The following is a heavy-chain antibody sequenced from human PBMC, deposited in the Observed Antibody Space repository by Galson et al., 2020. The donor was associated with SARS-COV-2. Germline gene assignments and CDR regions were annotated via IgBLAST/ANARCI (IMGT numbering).Heavy chain of an antibody. CDR3: ARGQYVLHTTAWFGQKRLLDHGVDV. Sequence: SQASETLSLTCDVYIGSSNHYYWAWIRQPPGKGLEWIGEISHSGTTTYNPSLKSRATIKGDTSKKEFSLKVHSMTAADTAVYFCARGQYVLHTTAWFGQKRLLDHGVDVWGQGTTVTVAS. J-gene: IGHJ6*02. CDR2: ISHSGTT. V-gene: IGHV4-34*01. D-gene: IGHD3-10*01. CDR1: IGSSNHYY.